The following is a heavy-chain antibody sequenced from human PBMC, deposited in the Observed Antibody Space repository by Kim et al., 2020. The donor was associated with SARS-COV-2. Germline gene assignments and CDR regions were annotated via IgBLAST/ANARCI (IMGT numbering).Heavy chain of an antibody. CDR2: IKQDGSEK. Sequence: GGSLRLSCAASGFTFSSYWMSWVRQAPGKGLEWVANIKQDGSEKYYVDSVKGRFTISRDNAKNSLYLQMNSLRAEDTAVYYCAREILGGAAQLGGYFDYWGQGTLVTVSS. V-gene: IGHV3-7*03. J-gene: IGHJ4*02. CDR3: AREILGGAAQLGGYFDY. CDR1: GFTFSSYW. D-gene: IGHD6-6*01.